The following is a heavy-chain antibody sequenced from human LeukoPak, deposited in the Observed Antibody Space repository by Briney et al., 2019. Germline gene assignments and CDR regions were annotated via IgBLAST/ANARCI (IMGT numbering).Heavy chain of an antibody. CDR2: IYSGGST. V-gene: IGHV3-66*01. J-gene: IGHJ3*02. CDR1: GFTVSSNY. Sequence: GGSLRLSCAASGFTVSSNYMSWVRQAPGKGLEWVSVIYSGGSTYYADSVKGRFTISRDYSKNTLYLQMNSLRAEDTAVYYCAKDPAPHYYDSSGYYYFAFDIWGQGTMVTVSS. D-gene: IGHD3-22*01. CDR3: AKDPAPHYYDSSGYYYFAFDI.